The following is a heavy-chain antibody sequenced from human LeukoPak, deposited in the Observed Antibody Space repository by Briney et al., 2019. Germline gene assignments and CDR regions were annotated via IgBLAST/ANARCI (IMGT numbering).Heavy chain of an antibody. V-gene: IGHV4-61*02. Sequence: PSQTLSLTCTVSGGSISSGSYYWSWIRQPAGKGLEWIGRIYTSGSTNYNPSLKSRVTMSVDTSKNQFSLKLSSVTAADTAVYYCARDSGSSLWFDPWGQGTLVTVSS. J-gene: IGHJ5*02. D-gene: IGHD6-6*01. CDR3: ARDSGSSLWFDP. CDR2: IYTSGST. CDR1: GGSISSGSYY.